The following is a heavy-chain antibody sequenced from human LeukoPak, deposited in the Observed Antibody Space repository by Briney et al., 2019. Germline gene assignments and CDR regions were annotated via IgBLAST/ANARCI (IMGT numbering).Heavy chain of an antibody. CDR2: IIPISSTT. J-gene: IGHJ4*02. CDR3: ARDTKYDYGGNSIGGIDY. Sequence: ASVKVSCKASGGTLTSYAMNWVRQAPGQGLEWMGGIIPISSTTIYAQKFQGRVTITADKSTSTAYMELSSLRSEDTAVYYCARDTKYDYGGNSIGGIDYWGQGTLVTVSS. D-gene: IGHD4-23*01. V-gene: IGHV1-69*06. CDR1: GGTLTSYA.